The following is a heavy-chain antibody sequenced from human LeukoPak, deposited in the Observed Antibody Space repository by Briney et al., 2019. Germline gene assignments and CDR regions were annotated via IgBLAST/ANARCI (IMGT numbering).Heavy chain of an antibody. CDR1: GYTFTGYY. V-gene: IGHV1-2*02. CDR3: ARLYCSSTSCYPHFSDY. D-gene: IGHD2-2*01. Sequence: GASVKVSCKASGYTFTGYYMHWVRQAPGQGHEWMGWINPNSGGTNYAQKFQGRVTMTRDTSISTAYMELSRLRSDDTAVYYCARLYCSSTSCYPHFSDYWGQGTLVTVSS. CDR2: INPNSGGT. J-gene: IGHJ4*02.